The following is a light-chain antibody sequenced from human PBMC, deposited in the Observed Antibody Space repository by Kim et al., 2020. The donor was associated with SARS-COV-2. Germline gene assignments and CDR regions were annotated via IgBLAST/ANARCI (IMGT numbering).Light chain of an antibody. Sequence: QSALTQPATVSGSPGQSITISCTGIRSDVGTSILVSWYQQRPGKAPKLIIYEYTQRPSGVSNRFSASKSGKTASLTISGLQAEDEADYFCCSYAGSTTYLFGTGTKVTVL. CDR2: EYT. CDR3: CSYAGSTTYL. J-gene: IGLJ1*01. CDR1: RSDVGTSIL. V-gene: IGLV2-23*01.